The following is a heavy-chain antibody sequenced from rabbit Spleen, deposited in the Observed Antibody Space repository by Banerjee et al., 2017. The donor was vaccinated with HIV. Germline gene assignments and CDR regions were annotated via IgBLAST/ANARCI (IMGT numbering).Heavy chain of an antibody. Sequence: LEESGGGLVQPGGSLTLSCKASGFDFNNSYMTWVRQAPGKGLEWIGYIDPIFTTTHYASWVNGRFTISRDIDQNTLYLQLNSLTAADTATYFCVRDQARMLDLWGQGTLVTVS. V-gene: IGHV1S7*01. CDR2: IDPIFTTT. CDR1: GFDFNNSY. J-gene: IGHJ3*01. CDR3: VRDQARMLDL.